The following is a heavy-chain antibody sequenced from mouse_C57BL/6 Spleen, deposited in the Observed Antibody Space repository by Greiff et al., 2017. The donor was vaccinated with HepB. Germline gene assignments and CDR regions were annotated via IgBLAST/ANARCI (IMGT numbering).Heavy chain of an antibody. CDR1: GYTFTDYY. D-gene: IGHD1-1*01. V-gene: IGHV1-19*01. Sequence: EVKLVESGPVLVKPGASVKMSCKASGYTFTDYYMNWVKQSHGKSLEWIGVINPYNGGTSYNQKFKGKATLTVDKSSSTAYMELNSLTSEDSAVYYCARLVTTVETFDYWGQGTTLTVSS. CDR2: INPYNGGT. J-gene: IGHJ2*01. CDR3: ARLVTTVETFDY.